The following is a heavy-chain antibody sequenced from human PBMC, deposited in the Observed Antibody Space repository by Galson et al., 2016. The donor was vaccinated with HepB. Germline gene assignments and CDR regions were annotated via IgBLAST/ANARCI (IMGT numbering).Heavy chain of an antibody. CDR1: GFRFSYFG. J-gene: IGHJ4*02. D-gene: IGHD1-1*01. CDR2: ISPTGVGT. Sequence: SLRLSCAYSGFRFSYFGMMWVRQAPGKGPDWVSTISPTGVGTHYADFVKGRFTVSRDNSKNTIYLQMNSLRAEDTAVYYCAEDPSTGTGSDYWGQGTLVTVSS. CDR3: AEDPSTGTGSDY. V-gene: IGHV3-23*01.